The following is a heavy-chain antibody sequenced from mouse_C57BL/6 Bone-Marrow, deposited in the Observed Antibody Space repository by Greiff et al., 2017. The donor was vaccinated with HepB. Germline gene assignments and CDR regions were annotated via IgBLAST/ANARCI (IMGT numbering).Heavy chain of an antibody. CDR2: IHPNSGST. V-gene: IGHV1-64*01. CDR1: GYTFTSYW. D-gene: IGHD1-1*01. J-gene: IGHJ1*03. CDR3: ARSYYYGSSYWYFDV. Sequence: VKLQQPGAELVKPGASVKLSCKASGYTFTSYWMHWVKQRPGQGLEWIGMIHPNSGSTNYNEKFKSKATLTVDKSSSTAYMQHSSLTSEDSAVYYCARSYYYGSSYWYFDVWGTGTTVTVSS.